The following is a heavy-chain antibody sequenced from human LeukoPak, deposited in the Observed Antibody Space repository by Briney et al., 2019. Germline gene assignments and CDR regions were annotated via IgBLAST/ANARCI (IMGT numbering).Heavy chain of an antibody. J-gene: IGHJ4*02. Sequence: PGGSLRLSCAASGFTFSSYSMNWVRQAPGNGLEWVSSISSTSSYIYYADSVKGRFTISRDNAKNSLYLQMNSLRAEDTAVYYCARDGWAARPGYYFDYWGQGTLVTVSS. V-gene: IGHV3-21*01. D-gene: IGHD6-6*01. CDR1: GFTFSSYS. CDR2: ISSTSSYI. CDR3: ARDGWAARPGYYFDY.